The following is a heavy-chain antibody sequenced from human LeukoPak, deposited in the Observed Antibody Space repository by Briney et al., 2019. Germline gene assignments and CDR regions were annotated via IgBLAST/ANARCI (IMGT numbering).Heavy chain of an antibody. V-gene: IGHV4-30-4*01. D-gene: IGHD3-10*01. CDR2: IYYSGST. CDR3: ASMVRGVNFYYGMDV. J-gene: IGHJ6*02. CDR1: GGSISSGDYY. Sequence: SETLSLTCTVSGGSISSGDYYWSWIRQPPGKGLEWIGYIYYSGSTYYNPSLKSRVTISVDTSKNQFSLKLSSVTAADTAVYYCASMVRGVNFYYGMDVWGQGTTVTVSS.